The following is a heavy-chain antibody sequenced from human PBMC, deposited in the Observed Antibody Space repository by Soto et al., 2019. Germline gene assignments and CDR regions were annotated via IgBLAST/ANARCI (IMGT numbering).Heavy chain of an antibody. D-gene: IGHD3-3*01. CDR1: GFTFSSYW. Sequence: GGSLRLSCAASGFTFSSYWMHWVRQAPGKGLVWVSRINSDGSSTSYADSVKGRFTISRDNAKNTLYLQMNSLRAEDTAVYYCARDEVDYDFWSGYYIPRDYYYYYYIDVWGKGTTVTVSS. CDR2: INSDGSST. J-gene: IGHJ6*03. CDR3: ARDEVDYDFWSGYYIPRDYYYYYYIDV. V-gene: IGHV3-74*01.